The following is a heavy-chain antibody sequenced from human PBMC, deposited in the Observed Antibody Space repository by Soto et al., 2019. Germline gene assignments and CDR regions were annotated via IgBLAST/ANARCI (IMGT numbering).Heavy chain of an antibody. Sequence: GGSLRLSCAGCVFSFSRPSGNWVRHAPGKVLEWFSYIDSSSTSIYYADYVKGRFTISRDNAKNSLYLEMNSLRDEDTAVYCCARTGVSGDFDYLGQGTLVTVSS. J-gene: IGHJ4*02. D-gene: IGHD2-8*01. CDR2: IDSSSTSI. CDR3: ARTGVSGDFDY. CDR1: VFSFSRPS. V-gene: IGHV3-48*02.